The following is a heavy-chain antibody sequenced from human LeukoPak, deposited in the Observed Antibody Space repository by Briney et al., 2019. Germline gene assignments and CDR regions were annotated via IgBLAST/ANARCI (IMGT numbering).Heavy chain of an antibody. D-gene: IGHD5-24*01. J-gene: IGHJ4*02. Sequence: ASVKVSCKASGYTFTSYAMHWVRQAPGQGLEWMGWITPSGGTNYPQKFQGRVAITRDTSITTAYMDLSRLTSNDTAVYYCARDRYGDGFAHFDYWGQGTLVTVSS. CDR2: ITPSGGT. CDR1: GYTFTSYA. CDR3: ARDRYGDGFAHFDY. V-gene: IGHV1-2*02.